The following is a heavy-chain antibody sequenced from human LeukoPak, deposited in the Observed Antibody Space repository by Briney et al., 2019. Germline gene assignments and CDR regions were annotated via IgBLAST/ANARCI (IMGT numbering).Heavy chain of an antibody. CDR1: GGSISSYY. V-gene: IGHV4-59*01. CDR2: IYYSGST. J-gene: IGHJ6*02. CDR3: AREPLRYGMDV. Sequence: SETLSLTCTVSGGSISSYYWSWIRQPPGKGLEWIGYIYYSGSTNYNPSLKSRVTIPVDTSKNQFSLKLSSVTAADTAVYYCAREPLRYGMDVWGQGTTVTVSS.